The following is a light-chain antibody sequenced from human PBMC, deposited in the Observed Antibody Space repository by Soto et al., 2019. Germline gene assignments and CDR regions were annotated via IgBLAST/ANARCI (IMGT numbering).Light chain of an antibody. CDR1: QSVSAN. CDR3: QQYNKWAT. V-gene: IGKV3-15*01. CDR2: GAS. Sequence: EIVMTQSPATLSVSPGERATLSCRASQSVSANLAWYQQKPGQAPRLLIYGASSRATGIPARFSGSGSGTDFTLTISSLQSEDFAVYYCQQYNKWATFGPETLLEIE. J-gene: IGKJ5*01.